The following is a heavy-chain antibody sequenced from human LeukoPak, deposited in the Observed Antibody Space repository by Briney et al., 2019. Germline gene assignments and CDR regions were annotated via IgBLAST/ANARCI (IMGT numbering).Heavy chain of an antibody. J-gene: IGHJ4*02. CDR2: IKEDGSEE. D-gene: IGHD1-26*01. CDR1: GFTFSTYW. CDR3: ARDFAGSYVGG. V-gene: IGHV3-7*01. Sequence: PGGSLRLSCGASGFTFSTYWMSWVRQAPGKGLEWVANIKEDGSEEYYVDSVKGRFTISRDNAKNSLYLQMNSLRAEDTAVYYCARDFAGSYVGGWGQGALVTVSS.